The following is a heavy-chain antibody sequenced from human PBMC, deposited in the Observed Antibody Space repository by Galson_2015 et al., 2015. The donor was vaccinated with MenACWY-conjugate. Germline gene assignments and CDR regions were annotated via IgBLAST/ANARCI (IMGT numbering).Heavy chain of an antibody. Sequence: SLRLSCAASGFTFSSYAMSWVRQAPGKGLEWVSAISGSGGSTYYADSVKGRFTISRDNSKNTLYLQMNSLRAEDTAVYYCAKAAGGTARTRGFYFDYWGQRTLVTVSS. CDR3: AKAAGGTARTRGFYFDY. D-gene: IGHD3-16*01. CDR2: ISGSGGST. V-gene: IGHV3-23*01. J-gene: IGHJ4*02. CDR1: GFTFSSYA.